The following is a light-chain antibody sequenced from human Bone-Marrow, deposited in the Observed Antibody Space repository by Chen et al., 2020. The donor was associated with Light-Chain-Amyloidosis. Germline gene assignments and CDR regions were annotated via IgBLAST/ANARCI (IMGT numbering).Light chain of an antibody. J-gene: IGLJ2*01. CDR3: QSADSSGTYEVI. V-gene: IGLV3-25*03. Sequence: SYVLTQPPSVSVSPGQTARITCSGDDLPTKYAYWYQQKPGQAPVLVIHRDTERPSGISGRVSGSSSGTTATLTISGVQAEDEADYHCQSADSSGTYEVIFGGGTKLTVL. CDR1: DLPTKY. CDR2: RDT.